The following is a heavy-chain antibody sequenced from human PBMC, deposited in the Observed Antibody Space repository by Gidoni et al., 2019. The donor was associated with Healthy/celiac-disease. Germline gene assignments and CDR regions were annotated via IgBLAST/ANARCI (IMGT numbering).Heavy chain of an antibody. CDR3: ARGPQSSFIAAAGMPNWFDP. D-gene: IGHD6-13*01. CDR1: GYTFPSYY. J-gene: IGHJ5*02. V-gene: IGHV1-8*02. CDR2: MNPNSGNT. Sequence: QVQLVPSGAAVKKPGASVKVSCKASGYTFPSYYINWVRQATGQGLEWMGWMNPNSGNTGYAQKFQGRVTMTRNTAISTAYMELRSLRSEDTAVYDCARGPQSSFIAAAGMPNWFDPWGQGTLVTVSS.